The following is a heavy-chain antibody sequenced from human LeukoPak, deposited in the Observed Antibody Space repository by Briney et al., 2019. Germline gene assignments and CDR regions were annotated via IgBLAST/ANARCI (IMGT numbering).Heavy chain of an antibody. CDR3: ARDEEQWLIPDY. J-gene: IGHJ4*02. CDR1: GFTFSDYY. D-gene: IGHD6-19*01. CDR2: ISSSGSTI. V-gene: IGHV3-11*01. Sequence: GGSPRLSCAASGFTFSDYYMSWIRQAPGKGLEWVSYISSSGSTIYYADSVKGRFTISRDNAKNSLYLQMNSLRAEDTAVYYCARDEEQWLIPDYWGQGTLVTVSS.